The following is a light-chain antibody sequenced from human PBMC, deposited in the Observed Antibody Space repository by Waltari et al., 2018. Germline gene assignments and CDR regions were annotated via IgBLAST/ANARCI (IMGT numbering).Light chain of an antibody. V-gene: IGLV2-14*03. CDR1: SNHVGASNF. J-gene: IGLJ2*01. CDR3: SSFTDTHTLL. Sequence: QSALTQPASVSGSPGQSITISCTGTSNHVGASNFVSWYPQHPGRAPQLMIYDVTERPSGISYRFSGSKSANTASLTISGLLPEDEAIYYCSSFTDTHTLLFGGGTTVTVL. CDR2: DVT.